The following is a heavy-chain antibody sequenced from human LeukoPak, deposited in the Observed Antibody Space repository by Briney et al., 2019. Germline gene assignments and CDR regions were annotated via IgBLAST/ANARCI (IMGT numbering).Heavy chain of an antibody. Sequence: GGSLRLSCVASGFSFSNYAMSWVRQAPGKGLEWVSYISSSGNSIYYADSVKGRFTISRDNAKNSLYLQMNSLRAEDMAVYYCARGRFGSCWGQGTLVTVSS. D-gene: IGHD6-13*01. CDR2: ISSSGNSI. CDR3: ARGRFGSC. V-gene: IGHV3-48*03. CDR1: GFSFSNYA. J-gene: IGHJ1*01.